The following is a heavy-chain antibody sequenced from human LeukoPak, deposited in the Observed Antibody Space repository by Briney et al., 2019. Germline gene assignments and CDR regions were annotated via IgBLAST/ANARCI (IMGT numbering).Heavy chain of an antibody. D-gene: IGHD6-19*01. V-gene: IGHV1-2*02. CDR1: GYSLNAYY. J-gene: IGHJ4*02. CDR3: ARAIAVVDY. CDR2: INPNSGGT. Sequence: ASVKVSCKASGYSLNAYYMHWVRQAPGQGLEWMGWINPNSGGTNSAQKFQGRVTMTKDTSISTAYMELSRLRSDDTAVYFCARAIAVVDYWGQGTLVTVSS.